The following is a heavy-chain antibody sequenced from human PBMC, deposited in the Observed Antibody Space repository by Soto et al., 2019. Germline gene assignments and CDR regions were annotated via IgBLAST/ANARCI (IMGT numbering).Heavy chain of an antibody. CDR1: GGSISSYY. Sequence: SETLSLTCTVSGGSISSYYWSWIRQPPGKGLEWIGYIYYSGSTSYNPSLKSRVTISVDTSKNQFSLKLSSVTAADTAVYYCARGSGWSGTNWFDPRGHGAL. CDR2: IYYSGST. V-gene: IGHV4-59*08. CDR3: ARGSGWSGTNWFDP. J-gene: IGHJ5*02. D-gene: IGHD6-19*01.